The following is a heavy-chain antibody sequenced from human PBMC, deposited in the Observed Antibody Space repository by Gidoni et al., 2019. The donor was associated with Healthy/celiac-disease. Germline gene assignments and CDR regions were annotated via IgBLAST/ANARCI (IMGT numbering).Heavy chain of an antibody. D-gene: IGHD2-15*01. CDR2: IIPIFGTA. V-gene: IGHV1-69*01. J-gene: IGHJ4*02. CDR3: ASPKYCSGGSCYWYYFDY. CDR1: GGTFSSYA. Sequence: QVQLVQSGAEVKKPGSSVKVSCKASGGTFSSYAISGVRQAPGQGLEWMGGIIPIFGTANYAQQFQGRVTITADESTSTAYMELSSLRSEDTAVYYCASPKYCSGGSCYWYYFDYWGQGTLVTVSS.